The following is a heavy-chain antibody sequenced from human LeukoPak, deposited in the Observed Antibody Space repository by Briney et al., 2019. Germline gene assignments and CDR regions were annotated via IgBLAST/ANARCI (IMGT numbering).Heavy chain of an antibody. J-gene: IGHJ4*02. CDR3: ARDLGKAGGYSSAFDY. CDR1: GFTFTSYW. V-gene: IGHV3-7*01. CDR2: IRQDGSER. Sequence: GGSLRLSCAASGFTFTSYWMSWVRQAPGKGLEWVANIRQDGSERYYVVSVKGRFTISRDNAKNSLYLQMDSLRAEDTAVYYCARDLGKAGGYSSAFDYWGQGTLVTVSS. D-gene: IGHD6-19*01.